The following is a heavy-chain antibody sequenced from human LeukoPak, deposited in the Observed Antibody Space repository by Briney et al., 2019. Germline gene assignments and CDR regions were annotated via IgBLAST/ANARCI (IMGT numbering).Heavy chain of an antibody. CDR2: IYYSGST. Sequence: PSETLSLTCTVSGGSISSYYWSWIRQPPGKGLEWIGYIYYSGSTNYNPSLKSRVTISVDTSKNQFSLKLSSVTAADTAVYYCARGDCSGGSCYSGCSNWFDPWGQGTLVTVSS. CDR1: GGSISSYY. D-gene: IGHD2-15*01. CDR3: ARGDCSGGSCYSGCSNWFDP. J-gene: IGHJ5*02. V-gene: IGHV4-59*12.